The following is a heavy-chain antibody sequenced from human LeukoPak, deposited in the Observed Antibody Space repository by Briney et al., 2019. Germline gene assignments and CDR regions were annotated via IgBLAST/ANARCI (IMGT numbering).Heavy chain of an antibody. J-gene: IGHJ4*02. CDR2: ISWNSGSI. V-gene: IGHV3-9*01. CDR1: GFTFSSYA. Sequence: GGSLRLSCAASGFTFSSYAMNWVRQAPGKGLEWVSGISWNSGSIGYADSVKGRFTISRDNAKNSLYLQMNSLRAEDTALYYCAKDYYDSSGYFFDYWGQGTLVTVSS. CDR3: AKDYYDSSGYFFDY. D-gene: IGHD3-22*01.